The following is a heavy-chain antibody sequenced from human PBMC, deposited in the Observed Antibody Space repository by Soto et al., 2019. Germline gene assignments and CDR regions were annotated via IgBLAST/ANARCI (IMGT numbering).Heavy chain of an antibody. D-gene: IGHD5-12*01. CDR2: ISGSGGST. J-gene: IGHJ4*02. Sequence: EVQLLESGGDLVQPGGSLRLSCVASGFTFSSYAMSWVRQAPGKGLEWVSAISGSGGSTYYADSVKGRFTISRDNSKNTLYLQMNSLRAEDTAVYYCAKNPFPYDRKENLDYWGQGTLVTVSS. CDR3: AKNPFPYDRKENLDY. CDR1: GFTFSSYA. V-gene: IGHV3-23*01.